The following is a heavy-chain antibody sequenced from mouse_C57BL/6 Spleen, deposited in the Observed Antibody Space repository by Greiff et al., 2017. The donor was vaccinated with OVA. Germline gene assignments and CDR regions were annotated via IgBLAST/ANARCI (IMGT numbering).Heavy chain of an antibody. Sequence: EVQLQQSGPELVKPGASVKISCKASGYSFTGYYMNWVKQSPEKSLEWIGEINPSTGGTTYNQKFKAKATLTVDKSSSTAYMQLKCLTSEDSAVYYCARGPAWFAYWGQGTLVTVSA. CDR2: INPSTGGT. J-gene: IGHJ3*01. CDR1: GYSFTGYY. V-gene: IGHV1-42*01. CDR3: ARGPAWFAY.